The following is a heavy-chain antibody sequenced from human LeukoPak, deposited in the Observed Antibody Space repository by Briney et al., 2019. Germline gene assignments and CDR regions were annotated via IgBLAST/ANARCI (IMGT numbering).Heavy chain of an antibody. CDR3: AKDPEHFDY. Sequence: GGSLRLSCAASGFTFSSCWMSWVRQAPGKGLEWVANIKQDRSEKYYVDSVKGRFTISRDNAKNSLYLQMNSLRAEDTAVYYCAKDPEHFDYWGQGTLVAVSS. CDR1: GFTFSSCW. CDR2: IKQDRSEK. J-gene: IGHJ4*02. V-gene: IGHV3-7*01.